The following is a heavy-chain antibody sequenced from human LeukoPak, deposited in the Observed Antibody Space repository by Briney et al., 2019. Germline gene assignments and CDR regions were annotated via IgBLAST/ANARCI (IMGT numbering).Heavy chain of an antibody. CDR2: INHSGGT. Sequence: SETLSLTCAVYDGSFSGYYWSWIRQPPGKGLEWIGEINHSGGTNYNPSLKSRVTISLDTSKSQFSLKVRYVIAADTAVYYCARGLNDSWTGENYWGQGTLVTVSS. D-gene: IGHD3-3*01. CDR3: ARGLNDSWTGENY. CDR1: DGSFSGYY. V-gene: IGHV4-34*01. J-gene: IGHJ4*02.